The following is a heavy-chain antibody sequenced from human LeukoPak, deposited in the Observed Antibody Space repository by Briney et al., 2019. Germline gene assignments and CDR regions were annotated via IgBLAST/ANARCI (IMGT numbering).Heavy chain of an antibody. J-gene: IGHJ4*02. V-gene: IGHV1-2*02. Sequence: ASVKVSCKASGYTFSGYYMHWVRQAPGQGLERMGWINPKSGGTNEAQKFLDRVTMTRDTSIRTAYMEVSRLRSDDTAVYYCARSPDILTGENFDYWGQGTLVTVSS. D-gene: IGHD3-9*01. CDR2: INPKSGGT. CDR1: GYTFSGYY. CDR3: ARSPDILTGENFDY.